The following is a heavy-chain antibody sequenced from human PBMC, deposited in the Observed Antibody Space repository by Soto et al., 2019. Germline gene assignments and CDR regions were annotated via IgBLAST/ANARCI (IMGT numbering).Heavy chain of an antibody. V-gene: IGHV3-21*01. J-gene: IGHJ6*02. Sequence: SGGSLRLSCAASGFTFSSYSMNWVRQAPGKGLEWVSSISSSSSYIYYADSVKGRFTISRDNAKNSLYLQMNSLRVEDTAVYYCARDWGSSLEWLLSEYGMDVWGQGTTVTVSS. CDR2: ISSSSSYI. D-gene: IGHD3-3*01. CDR3: ARDWGSSLEWLLSEYGMDV. CDR1: GFTFSSYS.